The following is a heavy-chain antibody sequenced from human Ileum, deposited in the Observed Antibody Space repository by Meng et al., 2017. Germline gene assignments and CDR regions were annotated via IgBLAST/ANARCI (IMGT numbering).Heavy chain of an antibody. CDR1: GYSISSGYY. D-gene: IGHD3-22*01. J-gene: IGHJ4*02. CDR3: ARVPNPYYYDSSGYYY. Sequence: SETLSLTCAVSGYSISSGYYWGWIRQPPGKGLEWIGSILHSGSTFYNSSLKGRVTISVDTSKNQFSLKLSSVTAADTAMYYCARVPNPYYYDSSGYYYWGQGTLVTVTS. CDR2: ILHSGST. V-gene: IGHV4-38-2*01.